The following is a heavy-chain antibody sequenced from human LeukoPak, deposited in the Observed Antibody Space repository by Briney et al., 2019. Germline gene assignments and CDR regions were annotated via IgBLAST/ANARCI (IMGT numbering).Heavy chain of an antibody. CDR2: IGGDGRT. CDR1: GITRSTDG. D-gene: IGHD2-15*01. CDR3: AKDLSWWAAADF. Sequence: GFLRLSCAACGITRSTDGRRWVQQAAGGGLGWISSIGGDGRTHYADSVRGRFTISRDNSKNTVHLQMNSLRVDDTAVYYCAKDLSWWAAADFWGQGILVTVSS. J-gene: IGHJ4*02. V-gene: IGHV3-23*01.